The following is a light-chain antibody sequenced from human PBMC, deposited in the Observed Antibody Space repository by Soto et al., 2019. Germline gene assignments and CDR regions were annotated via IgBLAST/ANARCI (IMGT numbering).Light chain of an antibody. J-gene: IGKJ1*01. CDR2: GAS. CDR1: QSIASSY. Sequence: EIVLPQSPATLSLSPGERATLSCRASQSIASSYLAWYQQKPGQAPRLLIYGASTRATGIPARFSGSGSGTEFTLTISSLQPDDFATYYCQQYNSYWTFGQGTKVDIK. CDR3: QQYNSYWT. V-gene: IGKV3-15*01.